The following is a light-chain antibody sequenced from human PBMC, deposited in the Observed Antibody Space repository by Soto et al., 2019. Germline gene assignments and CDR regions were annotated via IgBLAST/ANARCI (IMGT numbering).Light chain of an antibody. J-gene: IGKJ4*01. V-gene: IGKV1-5*01. Sequence: DIQMTQSPSTLSASVGDRVTITCRASPSVSSWLAWYQQKPGKAPKLLIYDASSLESGVPSRFSGSEPGPEFTLPISSLQPDDFATYYCRQYNSYRLIFGGGNKVAIK. CDR1: PSVSSW. CDR3: RQYNSYRLI. CDR2: DAS.